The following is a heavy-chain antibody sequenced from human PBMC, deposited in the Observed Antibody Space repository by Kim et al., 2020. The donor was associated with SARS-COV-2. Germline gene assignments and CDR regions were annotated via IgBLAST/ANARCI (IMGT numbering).Heavy chain of an antibody. V-gene: IGHV4-31*02. J-gene: IGHJ4*02. Sequence: NPSLKSRVTITGDTSKNQFSLKLSAVTAADTAVYYCARGGEGSGSYTPTYWGQGTLVTVSS. CDR3: ARGGEGSGSYTPTY. D-gene: IGHD3-10*01.